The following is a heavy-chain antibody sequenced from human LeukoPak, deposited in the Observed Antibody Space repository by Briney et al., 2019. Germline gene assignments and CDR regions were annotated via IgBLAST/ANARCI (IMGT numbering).Heavy chain of an antibody. V-gene: IGHV4-59*01. CDR1: GGSISSYY. CDR3: ARDGIAAAGTFRPYYYYGMDV. Sequence: SETLSLTCTVSGGSISSYYWSWIRQPPGKGLEWIGYIYYSGSTNYNPSLKSRVTISVDTSKNQFSLKLSSVTAADMAVYYRARDGIAAAGTFRPYYYYGMDVWGQGTTVTVSS. CDR2: IYYSGST. J-gene: IGHJ6*02. D-gene: IGHD6-13*01.